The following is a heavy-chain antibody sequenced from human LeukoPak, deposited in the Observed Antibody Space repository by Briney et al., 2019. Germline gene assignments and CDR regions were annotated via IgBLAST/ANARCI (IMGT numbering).Heavy chain of an antibody. CDR3: ARRYNTYYFDS. V-gene: IGHV3-30*03. CDR2: ISYVGRDK. CDR1: GSTFSSYW. J-gene: IGHJ4*02. D-gene: IGHD3-3*01. Sequence: GGSLRLSCAASGSTFSSYWMSWVRQAPGKGLEWVAVISYVGRDKYYADSVKGRFTISGDNSKNTLYLQMNSLRPEDTAVYYCARRYNTYYFDSWGQGTLVTVSA.